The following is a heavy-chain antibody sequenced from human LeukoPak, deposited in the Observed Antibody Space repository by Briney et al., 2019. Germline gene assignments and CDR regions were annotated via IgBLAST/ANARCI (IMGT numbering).Heavy chain of an antibody. CDR1: GFTFSSYG. Sequence: GGSLRLSCAASGFTFSSYGMHWVRQAPGKGLEWLAFIRYDGSSKYYADSVKGRFTISRDNSKNTLYLQMNSLRAEDTAVYYCAKVTYSGQFYDYWGQGSLVTVSS. D-gene: IGHD5-12*01. V-gene: IGHV3-30*02. CDR2: IRYDGSSK. CDR3: AKVTYSGQFYDY. J-gene: IGHJ4*02.